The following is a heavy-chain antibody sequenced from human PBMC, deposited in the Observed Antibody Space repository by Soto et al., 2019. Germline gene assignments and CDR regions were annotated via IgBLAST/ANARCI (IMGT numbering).Heavy chain of an antibody. CDR2: TGATGRTT. D-gene: IGHD1-20*01. V-gene: IGHV3-23*01. Sequence: GGSLRLSCAASGFTFNIYAMTWVRQAPGKGLEWVSTTGATGRTTYYADSVKGRFTVSRDNSKNTLDLQMSNLRAEDTAVYYCATVHNTSRSFDYWGQGTLATVSS. J-gene: IGHJ4*02. CDR1: GFTFNIYA. CDR3: ATVHNTSRSFDY.